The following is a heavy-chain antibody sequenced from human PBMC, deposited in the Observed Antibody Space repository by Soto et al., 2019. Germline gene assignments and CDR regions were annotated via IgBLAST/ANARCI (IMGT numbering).Heavy chain of an antibody. Sequence: QVHLAESGGGVVQPGRSLRLSCAASGFIFNNFGMHWVRQAPGKGLEWVAVIWCGASTTYYADSVKGRCTISRDNSKNTLCLEINNLRSEDTAVYYSAMNHNDYDRGGHYYGAGGFDYWGQGTRVTVSS. V-gene: IGHV3-33*08. D-gene: IGHD3-22*01. CDR2: IWCGASTT. CDR3: AMNHNDYDRGGHYYGAGGFDY. J-gene: IGHJ4*02. CDR1: GFIFNNFG.